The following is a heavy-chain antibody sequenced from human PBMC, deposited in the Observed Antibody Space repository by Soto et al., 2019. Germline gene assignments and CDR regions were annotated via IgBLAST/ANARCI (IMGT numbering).Heavy chain of an antibody. CDR3: AGELPDVDTSMVTSYGMDV. CDR2: INPNSGGT. CDR1: GYTFTGYY. J-gene: IGHJ6*02. V-gene: IGHV1-2*04. Sequence: ASVKVSCKASGYTFTGYYMHWVRQAPGQGLEWMGWINPNSGGTNYAQKFQGWVTMTRDTSISTAYMELSRLRSDDTAVYYCAGELPDVDTSMVTSYGMDVWGQGTTLTVSS. D-gene: IGHD5-18*01.